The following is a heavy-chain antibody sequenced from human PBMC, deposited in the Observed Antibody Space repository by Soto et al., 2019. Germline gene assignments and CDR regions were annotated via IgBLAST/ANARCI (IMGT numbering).Heavy chain of an antibody. CDR1: GYTFTGYY. Sequence: ASVKVSCKASGYTFTGYYMHWVRQAPGQGLEWMGWINPNSGGTNYAQKFQGWVTMTRDTSISTAYMELSRLRSDDTAVYYCARGGLSDQYYYGSGSYSFLDYWGQGTLVTVSS. CDR2: INPNSGGT. D-gene: IGHD3-10*01. J-gene: IGHJ4*02. V-gene: IGHV1-2*04. CDR3: ARGGLSDQYYYGSGSYSFLDY.